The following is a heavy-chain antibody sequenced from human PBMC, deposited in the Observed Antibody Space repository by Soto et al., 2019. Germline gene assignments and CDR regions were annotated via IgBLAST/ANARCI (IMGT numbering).Heavy chain of an antibody. V-gene: IGHV3-7*03. D-gene: IGHD3-16*01. J-gene: IGHJ4*02. CDR1: GFTFSTYW. CDR2: IKADGSET. Sequence: GGSLRLSCAASGFTFSTYWMSWVRQVPGTGLEWVANIKADGSETHYVDSVRGRFTISRDNAKTSLYLQVNSLRAEDTAVYYCAKGGHIDFCGQGTLVTVSS. CDR3: AKGGHIDF.